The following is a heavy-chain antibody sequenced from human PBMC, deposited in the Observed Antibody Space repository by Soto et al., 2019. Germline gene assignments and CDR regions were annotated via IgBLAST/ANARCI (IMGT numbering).Heavy chain of an antibody. Sequence: EVQLVESGGGLVQPGRSLRLCCAASGFTFDDYAMPWVRQAPGKGLEWVSGISWNSGSIGYADSVKGRFTISRDNAKNSLYLQMNSLRSEDTALYYCAKDMGYDLSPLGYFDYWGQGTLVTVSS. CDR2: ISWNSGSI. CDR3: AKDMGYDLSPLGYFDY. D-gene: IGHD5-12*01. J-gene: IGHJ4*02. V-gene: IGHV3-9*01. CDR1: GFTFDDYA.